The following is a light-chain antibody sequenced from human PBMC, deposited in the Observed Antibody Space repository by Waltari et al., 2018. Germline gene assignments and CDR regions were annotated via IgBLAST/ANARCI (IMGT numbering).Light chain of an antibody. CDR2: DVT. V-gene: IGLV2-14*03. Sequence: QSALTQPASVSGSPGQSITISCTGTNSNVGGFNYVSWYQQHPGKAPKLIIYDVTQRPSGLSDRFSGSKSGNMASLTISGRQADDEADYHCCSYSGSSTSVVLGGGTKLTVL. CDR3: CSYSGSSTSVV. CDR1: NSNVGGFNY. J-gene: IGLJ2*01.